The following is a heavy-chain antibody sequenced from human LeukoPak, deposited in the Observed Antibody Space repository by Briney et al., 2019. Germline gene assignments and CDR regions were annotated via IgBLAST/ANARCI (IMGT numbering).Heavy chain of an antibody. D-gene: IGHD3-22*01. CDR2: ISGSGGST. CDR3: AKAPYYDSSGYSFFDY. CDR1: GFTFSSYA. J-gene: IGHJ4*02. V-gene: IGHV3-23*01. Sequence: PGGSLRLSCAASGFTFSSYAMSWVRQAPGKGLEWVSAISGSGGSTYYADSVKGRFTISRDNSKNTLYLQMNSLRAADTAVYYCAKAPYYDSSGYSFFDYWGQGTLVTVSS.